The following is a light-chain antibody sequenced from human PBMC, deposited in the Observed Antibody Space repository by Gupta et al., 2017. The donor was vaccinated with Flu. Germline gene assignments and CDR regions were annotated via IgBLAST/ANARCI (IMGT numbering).Light chain of an antibody. J-gene: IGLJ2*01. CDR3: SSYTISSTYVV. V-gene: IGLV2-14*01. Sequence: QSALTQPDSVSGSPGQSLTISCPGTSSDVGGYHYVSWYQQHPGKAPKLMIFEVNNRPSGVSNRFSGSKSGNTASLTIAGLQAEDEADYYCSSYTISSTYVVFGGGTKLTVL. CDR1: SSDVGGYHY. CDR2: EVN.